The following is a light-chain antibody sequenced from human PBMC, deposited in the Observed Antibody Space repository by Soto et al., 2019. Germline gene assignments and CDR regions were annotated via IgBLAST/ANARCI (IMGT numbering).Light chain of an antibody. CDR1: QNMTNY. CDR2: DAS. CDR3: QQYDNLPRT. J-gene: IGKJ2*01. Sequence: DIQMTQSTSSLSASVGDRVTITCQASQNMTNYLNWYQQKPGKAPKLLIYDASNLETGVPSRFIGSGSGRDFTFTISSLQPEDIATYYCQQYDNLPRTFGQGTKLEIK. V-gene: IGKV1-33*01.